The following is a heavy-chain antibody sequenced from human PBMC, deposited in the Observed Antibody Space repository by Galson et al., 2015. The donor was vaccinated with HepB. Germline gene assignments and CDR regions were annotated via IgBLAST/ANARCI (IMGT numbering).Heavy chain of an antibody. CDR1: GFTFSDYY. Sequence: SLRLSCEASGFTFSDYYMSWIRQAPGKGLEWVSYISSSGSTIYYADYVKGRFTITRDNAKNSLYLQMNSLRAEDTAVYYCARDRERVDTAMVSYYYYGMDVWGQGTTVTVSS. J-gene: IGHJ6*02. D-gene: IGHD5-18*01. CDR2: ISSSGSTI. CDR3: ARDRERVDTAMVSYYYYGMDV. V-gene: IGHV3-11*01.